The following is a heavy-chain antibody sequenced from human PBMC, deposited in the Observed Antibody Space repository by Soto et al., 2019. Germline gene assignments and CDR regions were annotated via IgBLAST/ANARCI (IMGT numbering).Heavy chain of an antibody. D-gene: IGHD6-19*01. CDR3: STGSYSSGWYFGY. V-gene: IGHV3-30*03. CDR1: GFSFRSYG. J-gene: IGHJ4*02. Sequence: SRRSCVSTCGFSFRSYGMHWFRQAPRKGLEWVAVISYDGGNKYYADSVKGLFTISRDNSKNTLYLQMNSLRAEDTAVYYCSTGSYSSGWYFGYWGQGTPVTVYS. CDR2: ISYDGGNK.